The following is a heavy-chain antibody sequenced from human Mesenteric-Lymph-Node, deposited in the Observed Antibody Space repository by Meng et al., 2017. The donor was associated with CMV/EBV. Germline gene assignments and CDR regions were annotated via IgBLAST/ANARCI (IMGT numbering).Heavy chain of an antibody. CDR3: AKRGGGDVY. CDR2: ISSGGGST. D-gene: IGHD3-16*01. Sequence: GESLKISCAASGFTFSTQTMSWVRQAPGKGLEWVSAISSGGGSTYYADSVKGRFTISRDNSKNTLNRQMNSLRVEDTAVYYWAKRGGGDVYWGQGTLVTVSS. V-gene: IGHV3-23*01. J-gene: IGHJ4*02. CDR1: GFTFSTQT.